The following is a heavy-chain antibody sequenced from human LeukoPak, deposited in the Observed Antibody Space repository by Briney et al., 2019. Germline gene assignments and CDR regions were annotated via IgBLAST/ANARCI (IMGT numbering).Heavy chain of an antibody. Sequence: GGSLRLSCAASGFTFSSYGMHWVRQAPGKGLEWVAFTRYDGSNKYYADSVKGRFTISRDNSKNTLYLQMNSLRAEDTAVYYCAKDRPWGPFDYWGQGTLVTVSS. CDR1: GFTFSSYG. CDR3: AKDRPWGPFDY. J-gene: IGHJ4*02. V-gene: IGHV3-30*02. D-gene: IGHD7-27*01. CDR2: TRYDGSNK.